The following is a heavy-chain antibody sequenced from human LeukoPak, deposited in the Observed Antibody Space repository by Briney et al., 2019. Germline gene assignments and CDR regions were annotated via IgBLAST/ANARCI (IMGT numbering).Heavy chain of an antibody. Sequence: GGSLRLSCGASGFTFRSYAMSWVRQAPGKGLEWVSVISGSGSSTYYADSVKGRFTISRDNSKNMLYLQMNSLTTEDTGVYYCATTYSSSHHPSRQSGGFDYWGQGTLVAVSS. CDR1: GFTFRSYA. D-gene: IGHD6-6*01. V-gene: IGHV3-23*01. CDR3: ATTYSSSHHPSRQSGGFDY. CDR2: ISGSGSST. J-gene: IGHJ4*02.